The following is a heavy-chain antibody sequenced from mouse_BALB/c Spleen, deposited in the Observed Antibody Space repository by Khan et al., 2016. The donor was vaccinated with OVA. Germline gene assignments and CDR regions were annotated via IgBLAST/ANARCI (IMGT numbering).Heavy chain of an antibody. V-gene: IGHV5-6*01. Sequence: EVELVESGGDLVKPGGSLKLSCAASGFTFSSYGMSWVRQTPDKRLEWVATISSGGHYTYFPDSVRGRFTISRDNAKNTLYLQMSSLKSEDTAMYYCAITITTAKGDYYAMDDWGQGTSVTVSS. CDR3: AITITTAKGDYYAMDD. D-gene: IGHD1-2*01. CDR1: GFTFSSYG. J-gene: IGHJ4*01. CDR2: ISSGGHYT.